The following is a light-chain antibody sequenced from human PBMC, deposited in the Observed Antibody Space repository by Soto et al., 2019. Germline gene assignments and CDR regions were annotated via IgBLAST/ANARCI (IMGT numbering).Light chain of an antibody. Sequence: DVVMTQSPLSLSVTPGEPASISCRSSQSLLQSNSYNYLDWYLQKPGQSPQLLIYLGSNRASGVPDRFSGSGSGIDFTLFISRVEAEDVGVYYCMQSLETPYTFGQGTKLEIK. V-gene: IGKV2-28*01. J-gene: IGKJ2*01. CDR1: QSLLQSNSYNY. CDR2: LGS. CDR3: MQSLETPYT.